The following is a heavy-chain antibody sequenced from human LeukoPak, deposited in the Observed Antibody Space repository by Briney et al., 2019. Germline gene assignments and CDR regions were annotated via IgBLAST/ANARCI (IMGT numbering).Heavy chain of an antibody. V-gene: IGHV1-69*13. D-gene: IGHD1-26*01. CDR3: ARGGGSYSYYYYYMDV. J-gene: IGHJ6*03. CDR2: IIPIFGTA. CDR1: GGTFSSYA. Sequence: SVKVSCKASGGTFSSYAISWVRQAPGQGLEWMGGIIPIFGTANYAQKFQGRVTITADESTSTAYMELSSLRSEDTAVYYCARGGGSYSYYYYYMDVWGKGTTVTVSS.